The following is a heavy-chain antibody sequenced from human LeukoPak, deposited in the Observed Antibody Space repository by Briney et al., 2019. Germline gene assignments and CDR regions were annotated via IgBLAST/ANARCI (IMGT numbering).Heavy chain of an antibody. CDR3: ATGVRELRFLEGNWFDP. Sequence: PSETLSLTCAVYGGSFSGYYWSWIRQPPGKGLEWIGEINHSGSTNYNPSLKSRVTISVDTSKNQFSLKLSSVTAADTAVYYCATGVRELRFLEGNWFDPWGQGTLVTVSS. J-gene: IGHJ5*02. D-gene: IGHD3-3*01. CDR1: GGSFSGYY. V-gene: IGHV4-34*01. CDR2: INHSGST.